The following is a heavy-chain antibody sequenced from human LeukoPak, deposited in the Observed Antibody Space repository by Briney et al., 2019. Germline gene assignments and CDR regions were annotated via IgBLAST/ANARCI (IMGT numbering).Heavy chain of an antibody. CDR3: ATVRRAVPDTWLDR. D-gene: IGHD6-19*01. V-gene: IGHV1-18*01. CDR2: ISAYNGNT. CDR1: GYPSSDYG. Sequence: GASVKVSCKASGYPSSDYGFTWVRQAPGQGLEWMGWISAYNGNTDYAQKFQDRVTFTIDTSASTAYLDLRSLRSDDTAVYYCATVRRAVPDTWLDRWGQGTLVTVSS. J-gene: IGHJ5*02.